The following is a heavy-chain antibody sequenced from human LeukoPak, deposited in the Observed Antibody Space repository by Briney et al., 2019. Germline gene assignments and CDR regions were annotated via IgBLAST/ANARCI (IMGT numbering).Heavy chain of an antibody. J-gene: IGHJ4*02. D-gene: IGHD2-2*01. CDR2: ISGSGDDP. CDR3: AKRGSTAYSTPHFDF. Sequence: GGSLRLSCAASGFTFSNYGMSWVRQAPGKGLEWVSGISGSGDDPPHADSVKGRFTISRDNSKNTLYLQMNNLRAEDTAVYYCAKRGSTAYSTPHFDFWGQGALVTVSS. CDR1: GFTFSNYG. V-gene: IGHV3-23*01.